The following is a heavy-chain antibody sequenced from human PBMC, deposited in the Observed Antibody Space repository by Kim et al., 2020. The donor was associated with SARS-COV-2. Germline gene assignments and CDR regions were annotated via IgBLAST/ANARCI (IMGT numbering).Heavy chain of an antibody. J-gene: IGHJ6*01. CDR1: GFTVSSFS. Sequence: GWSLRLSCAASGFTVSSFSMSWVRQAPGKGLEWVSAINSKGDFVSSSNAVKGRFTVTRDSSKNTLYLEMNNLRDDDTGVYFCTKNVLDRGAGVWGQGTLVTVSP. D-gene: IGHD2-15*01. CDR3: TKNVLDRGAGV. CDR2: INSKGDFV. V-gene: IGHV3-23*01.